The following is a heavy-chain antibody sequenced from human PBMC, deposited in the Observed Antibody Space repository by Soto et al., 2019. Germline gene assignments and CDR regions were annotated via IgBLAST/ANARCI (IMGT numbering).Heavy chain of an antibody. CDR3: ARVGDGYNWLGYYYYGMDV. D-gene: IGHD5-12*01. Sequence: QVPLVQSGAEVKKPGASVKVSCKASGYTFTSYGISWVRQAPGQGLEWMGWISAYNGNTNYAQKLQGRVTMTTDTSTSTDYMELKSLRSDDTAVYYCARVGDGYNWLGYYYYGMDVWGQGTTVTVSS. CDR2: ISAYNGNT. V-gene: IGHV1-18*04. CDR1: GYTFTSYG. J-gene: IGHJ6*02.